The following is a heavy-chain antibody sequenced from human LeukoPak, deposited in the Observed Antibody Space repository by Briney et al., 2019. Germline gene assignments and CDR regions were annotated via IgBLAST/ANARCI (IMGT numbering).Heavy chain of an antibody. CDR3: ARGPYGWFGGYFDY. Sequence: ASVKVSCKASGYTFTSFGISWVRQAPGQGLEWMGWISAYNANTNFAQNLQGRVTMTTDTSTSTAYMELRSLRSDDTAVYYCARGPYGWFGGYFDYWGQGTLVTVSS. CDR1: GYTFTSFG. J-gene: IGHJ4*02. D-gene: IGHD3-10*01. CDR2: ISAYNANT. V-gene: IGHV1-18*01.